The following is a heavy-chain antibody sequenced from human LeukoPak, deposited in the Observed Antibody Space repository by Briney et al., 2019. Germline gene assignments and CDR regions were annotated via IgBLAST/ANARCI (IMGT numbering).Heavy chain of an antibody. CDR2: IYYSGST. J-gene: IGHJ4*02. D-gene: IGHD3-10*01. CDR1: GGSISNNNYY. CDR3: TRLKRDYYGVGSFGVPDY. V-gene: IGHV4-39*01. Sequence: KTSETLSLTCTVSGGSISNNNYYWAWIRQPPGKGLEWIGTIYYSGSTYYNPSLKSRVTISVATSKNQFSLKLRSVTAADTAVYYCTRLKRDYYGVGSFGVPDYWGQGTLVTVSS.